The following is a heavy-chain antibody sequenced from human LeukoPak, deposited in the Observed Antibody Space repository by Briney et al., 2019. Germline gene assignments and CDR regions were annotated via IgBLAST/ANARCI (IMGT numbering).Heavy chain of an antibody. CDR2: ISWNSGRT. D-gene: IGHD3-22*01. CDR3: AKDIYNSYDSSGYGY. Sequence: QSGGSLRLSCAASGFTVSSNYMSWVRQAPGKGLEWVSGISWNSGRTGYADSVKGRFTISRDNAKNSLYLQMNSLRAEDTALYYCAKDIYNSYDSSGYGYWGQGTLVTVSS. V-gene: IGHV3-9*01. CDR1: GFTVSSNY. J-gene: IGHJ4*02.